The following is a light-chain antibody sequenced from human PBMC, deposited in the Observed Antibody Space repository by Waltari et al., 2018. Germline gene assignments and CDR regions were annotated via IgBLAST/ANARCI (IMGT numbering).Light chain of an antibody. CDR2: KVS. J-gene: IGKJ4*01. V-gene: IGKV2-30*02. Sequence: DVVITQSPLYLPVILGQPASISCKSSQSRGHRDGNTCLAWVQQRPGQTPRRLIYKVSNRESGVPDRFRASGSGTDFTLKISRVEAEVVGVYYCMQGTHWPLTFGGGTKVEIK. CDR1: QSRGHRDGNTC. CDR3: MQGTHWPLT.